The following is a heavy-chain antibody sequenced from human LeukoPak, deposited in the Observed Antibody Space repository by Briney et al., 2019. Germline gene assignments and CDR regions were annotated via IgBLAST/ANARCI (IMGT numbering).Heavy chain of an antibody. Sequence: ASVKVSCKASGYTFTRYYMHWVRQAPGQGLEWMGWMNPNSGNTGYAQKFQGRVTITRNTSISTAYMDLSSLRSDDTAVYYCARRAVAYYYYYYMDVWGKGTTVTVSS. J-gene: IGHJ6*03. V-gene: IGHV1-8*03. CDR3: ARRAVAYYYYYYMDV. CDR2: MNPNSGNT. D-gene: IGHD6-19*01. CDR1: GYTFTRYY.